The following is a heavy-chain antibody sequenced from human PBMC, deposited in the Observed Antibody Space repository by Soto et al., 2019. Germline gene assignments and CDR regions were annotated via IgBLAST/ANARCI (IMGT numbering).Heavy chain of an antibody. CDR3: ARGGVPAGLDI. J-gene: IGHJ3*02. Sequence: EVQLVESGGGLVQPGGSLRLSCAVSGFTLSNYYMHWARQAPGKGLVWVSHINGDGTITDYADSVKGRFAISRDNARNTPYLPMNRFGGEGPAVYFCARGGVPAGLDIWGEGTMVPVSS. V-gene: IGHV3-74*01. D-gene: IGHD3-10*01. CDR1: GFTLSNYY. CDR2: INGDGTIT.